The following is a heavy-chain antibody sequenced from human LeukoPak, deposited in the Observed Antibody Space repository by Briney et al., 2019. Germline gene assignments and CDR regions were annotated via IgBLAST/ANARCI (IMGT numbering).Heavy chain of an antibody. D-gene: IGHD5-24*01. Sequence: GGSLRLSCAASGFTFSSYEMNWVRQAPGKGLEWVSGISWNSGSIGYADSVKGRFTISRDNAKNSLYLQMNSLRAEDMALYYCAKDKRAEMATISIDYWGQGTLVTVSS. CDR2: ISWNSGSI. V-gene: IGHV3-9*03. J-gene: IGHJ4*02. CDR1: GFTFSSYE. CDR3: AKDKRAEMATISIDY.